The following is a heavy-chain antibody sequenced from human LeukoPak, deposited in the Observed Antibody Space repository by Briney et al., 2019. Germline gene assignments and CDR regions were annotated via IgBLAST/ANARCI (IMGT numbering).Heavy chain of an antibody. CDR1: GGTFSSYT. J-gene: IGHJ3*02. CDR2: IIPIFSTA. V-gene: IGHV1-69*01. CDR3: ARDWSVAGPTDAFDI. D-gene: IGHD6-19*01. Sequence: ASVKVSCKASGGTFSSYTISWVRQAPGQGLEWMGGIIPIFSTADYAQKFQGRVTITADQSTSTAYMELSSLRFEDTAVYYCARDWSVAGPTDAFDIWGQGTMVTVSS.